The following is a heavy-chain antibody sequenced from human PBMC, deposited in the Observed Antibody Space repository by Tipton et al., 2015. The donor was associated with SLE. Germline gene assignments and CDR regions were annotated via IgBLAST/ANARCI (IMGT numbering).Heavy chain of an antibody. CDR3: ARGLRADRSSHFDY. CDR2: IHYTGVT. D-gene: IGHD3-22*01. J-gene: IGHJ4*02. CDR1: GDSINTHY. Sequence: TLSLTCTASGDSINTHYWSWIRQSPGRGLEWIGYIHYTGVTDYNPSLRSRVTISADTSKNQFSLKLRSVTAADTAVYYCARGLRADRSSHFDYWGQGTLATVSS. V-gene: IGHV4-59*11.